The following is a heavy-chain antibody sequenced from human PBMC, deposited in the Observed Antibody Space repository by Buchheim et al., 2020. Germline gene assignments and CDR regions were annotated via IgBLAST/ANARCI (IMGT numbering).Heavy chain of an antibody. J-gene: IGHJ1*01. CDR2: ISSSGSTI. Sequence: EVQLVESGGGLVQPGGSLRLSCAASGFTFSSYEMNWVRQAPGKGLEWVSYISSSGSTIYYADSVKGRFTISRDNAKNSLYLQMNSLRAEDTAVYYCARDEYYYDSSGYQRGGFQHWGQGTL. CDR1: GFTFSSYE. V-gene: IGHV3-48*03. D-gene: IGHD3-22*01. CDR3: ARDEYYYDSSGYQRGGFQH.